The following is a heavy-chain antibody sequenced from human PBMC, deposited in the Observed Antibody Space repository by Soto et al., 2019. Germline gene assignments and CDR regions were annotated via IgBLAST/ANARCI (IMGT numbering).Heavy chain of an antibody. CDR3: ARLSKIPAAYHYYYYYGMDV. CDR1: GYSFTSYW. V-gene: IGHV5-51*01. Sequence: PXESLKISCKGSGYSFTSYWIGWVRQIPGKGLEWMGIIYPGDSDTRYSPSFQGQVTISADKSISTAYLQWSSLKASDTAMYYCARLSKIPAAYHYYYYYGMDVWGQGTTVTVSS. D-gene: IGHD2-2*01. J-gene: IGHJ6*02. CDR2: IYPGDSDT.